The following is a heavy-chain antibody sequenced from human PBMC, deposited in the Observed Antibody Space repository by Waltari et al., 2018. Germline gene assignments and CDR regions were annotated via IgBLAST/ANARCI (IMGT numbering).Heavy chain of an antibody. CDR2: IWYDGSNK. D-gene: IGHD6-13*01. CDR1: GLTFSSYG. J-gene: IGHJ4*02. V-gene: IGHV3-33*01. Sequence: QVQLVESGGGVVQPGRSLRLSCSASGLTFSSYGMHWVRKAPGKGLGWGAVIWYDGSNKYYADSVKGRFTISRDNSKNTLYLQMNSLRAEDTAVYYCARDLPGALQQLPQVWGQGTLVTVSS. CDR3: ARDLPGALQQLPQV.